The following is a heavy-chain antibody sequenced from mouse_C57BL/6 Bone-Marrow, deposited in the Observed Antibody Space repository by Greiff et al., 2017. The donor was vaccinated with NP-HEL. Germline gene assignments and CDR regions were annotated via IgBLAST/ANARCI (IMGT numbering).Heavy chain of an antibody. J-gene: IGHJ3*01. CDR2: IDPETGGT. Sequence: VQLQQSGAELVRPGASVTLSCKASGYTFTDYEMHWVKQTPVHGLEWIGAIDPETGGTAYNQKFKGKAILTADKSSSTAYMELRSLTSEDSAVYYCTSNSYYYGSTPYWGQGTLVTVSA. D-gene: IGHD1-1*01. V-gene: IGHV1-15*01. CDR3: TSNSYYYGSTPY. CDR1: GYTFTDYE.